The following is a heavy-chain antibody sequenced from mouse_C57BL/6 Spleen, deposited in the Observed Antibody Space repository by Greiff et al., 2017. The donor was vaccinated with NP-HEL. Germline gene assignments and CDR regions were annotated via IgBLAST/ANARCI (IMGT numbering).Heavy chain of an antibody. J-gene: IGHJ1*03. CDR3: AREDWYFDV. CDR2: IYPGDGDT. CDR1: GYAFSSSW. V-gene: IGHV1-82*01. Sequence: VQLQQSGPELVKPGASVKISCKASGYAFSSSWMNWVKQRPGKGLEWIGRIYPGDGDTNYNGKFKGKATLTADKSSSTAYMQLSSLTSEDSAVYFCAREDWYFDVWGTGTTVTVSS.